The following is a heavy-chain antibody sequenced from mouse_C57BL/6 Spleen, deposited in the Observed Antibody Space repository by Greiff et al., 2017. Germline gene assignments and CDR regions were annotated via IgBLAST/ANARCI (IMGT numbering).Heavy chain of an antibody. CDR3: ARSDGSSHYYAMDY. D-gene: IGHD1-1*01. CDR1: GYTFTSYW. Sequence: VQLQQSGAELVKPGASVKLSCKASGYTFTSYWMHWVKQRPGRGLEWIGRIDPNSGGTKYNEKFKSKATLTVDKPSSTAYMQLSSLTSEDSAVYYCARSDGSSHYYAMDYWGQGTSVTVSS. CDR2: IDPNSGGT. V-gene: IGHV1-72*01. J-gene: IGHJ4*01.